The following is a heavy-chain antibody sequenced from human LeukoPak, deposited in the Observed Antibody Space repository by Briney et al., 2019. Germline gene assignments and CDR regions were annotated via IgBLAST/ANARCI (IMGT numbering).Heavy chain of an antibody. CDR2: ISSSSSYI. J-gene: IGHJ4*02. D-gene: IGHD2-2*01. CDR3: ARDGGVVVVPAANFDY. CDR1: GFTFSSYS. V-gene: IGHV3-21*01. Sequence: GGSLRLSCAASGFTFSSYSMNWVRQAPGKGLEWVSSISSSSSYIYYADSVNGRFTISRDNAKNSLYLQMNSLRAEDTAVYYCARDGGVVVVPAANFDYWGQGTLVTVSS.